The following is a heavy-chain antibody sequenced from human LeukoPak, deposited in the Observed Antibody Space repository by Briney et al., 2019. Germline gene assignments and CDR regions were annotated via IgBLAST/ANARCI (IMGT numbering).Heavy chain of an antibody. Sequence: VKVSFKASEYTFTGYYINWVRQAPAQGREWMGWINPDSGGTYSAQNLQGRVTMSRDTSISTAYMELSSLRSDDTAVYYWARAHSSTWYDLWGQGTLVTVSS. CDR3: ARAHSSTWYDL. V-gene: IGHV1-2*02. J-gene: IGHJ5*02. CDR2: INPDSGGT. D-gene: IGHD3-22*01. CDR1: EYTFTGYY.